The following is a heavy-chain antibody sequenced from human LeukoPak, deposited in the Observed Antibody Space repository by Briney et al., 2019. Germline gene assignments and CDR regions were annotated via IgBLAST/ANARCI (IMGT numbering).Heavy chain of an antibody. CDR3: ARGIAVTREFDQ. CDR1: GYTFTTYG. Sequence: ASVKVSCKASGYTFTTYGINWVRQAPGQGLEWMGWISENKGKTNHAQRFQGRVTMTTDTSTNTAYMELRSLRSDDTAVYYCARGIAVTREFDQWGQGTLVIVSS. D-gene: IGHD6-19*01. V-gene: IGHV1-18*04. CDR2: ISENKGKT. J-gene: IGHJ4*02.